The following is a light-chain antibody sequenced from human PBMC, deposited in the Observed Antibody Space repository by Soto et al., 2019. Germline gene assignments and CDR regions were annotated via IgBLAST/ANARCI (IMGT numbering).Light chain of an antibody. Sequence: EIVMTQSPATLSVSLGDRATLSCRASQSVGSYLAWYQQKPGQAPRLLIYGASTRATGIPARFSGSGSETDFTLTISSLQSEDFAVYYCQQYGSSPPYSFGQGTKLEIK. J-gene: IGKJ2*03. V-gene: IGKV3-15*01. CDR2: GAS. CDR3: QQYGSSPPYS. CDR1: QSVGSY.